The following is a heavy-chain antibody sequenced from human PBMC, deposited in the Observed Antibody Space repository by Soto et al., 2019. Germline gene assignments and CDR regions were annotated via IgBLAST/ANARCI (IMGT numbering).Heavy chain of an antibody. CDR2: INTSGGST. CDR1: GFSFSSYA. Sequence: GGSLRLSCAASGFSFSSYAMSWVRQAPGKGLEWVSGINTSGGSTYYADSVKGRFTTSRDNSRNTLYLQMNSLRAEDTAIYYCAKGMDIILVAAAMAFDYWGQGTLVTVSS. D-gene: IGHD2-2*03. J-gene: IGHJ4*02. CDR3: AKGMDIILVAAAMAFDY. V-gene: IGHV3-23*01.